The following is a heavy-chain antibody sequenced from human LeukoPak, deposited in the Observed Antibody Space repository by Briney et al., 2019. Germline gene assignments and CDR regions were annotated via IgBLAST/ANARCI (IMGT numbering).Heavy chain of an antibody. D-gene: IGHD3-10*01. CDR2: ISGSGGST. V-gene: IGHV3-23*01. CDR3: AKAHATGLGELFAY. CDR1: GFIFRDNA. Sequence: PGGSLRLSCAVSGFIFRDNAMNWVRQAPGKGLEWVSAISGSGGSTYYADSVKGRFTISRDNSKNALYLQMNSLRAEDTAVYYCAKAHATGLGELFAYWGQGTLVTVSS. J-gene: IGHJ4*02.